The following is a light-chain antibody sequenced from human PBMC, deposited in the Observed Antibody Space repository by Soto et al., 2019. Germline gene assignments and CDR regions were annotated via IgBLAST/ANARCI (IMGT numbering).Light chain of an antibody. V-gene: IGKV4-1*01. J-gene: IGKJ4*01. Sequence: DIVITQCPDSLAVSLGERATINCKSSQRVFYTSNNKNYLAWYQQKPGQPPKLLTYWASIRESGVPDRFSGSGSGTDFTLTISSLQAEDVAVYYCQQYYDTPLTFGGGTKVEI. CDR1: QRVFYTSNNKNY. CDR2: WAS. CDR3: QQYYDTPLT.